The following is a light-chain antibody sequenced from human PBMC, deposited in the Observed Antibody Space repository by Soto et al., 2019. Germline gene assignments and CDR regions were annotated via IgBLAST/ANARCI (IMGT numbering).Light chain of an antibody. J-gene: IGKJ1*01. CDR3: HQHGGSPET. V-gene: IGKV3-20*01. CDR1: RSVINNY. Sequence: EIVLTQSPGTLSLSPGERATLSCRASRSVINNYLAWYQQKPGQAPRLLIFGASSRATGIPDRFIGSGSGTEFILTISRLEPDDFAIYHCHQHGGSPETFGQETKVEIK. CDR2: GAS.